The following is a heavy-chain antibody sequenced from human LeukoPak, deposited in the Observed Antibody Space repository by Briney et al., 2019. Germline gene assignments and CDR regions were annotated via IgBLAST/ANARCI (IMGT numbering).Heavy chain of an antibody. CDR3: ARDPNGDYIGAFDM. V-gene: IGHV3-23*01. D-gene: IGHD4-17*01. Sequence: GGSLRLSRTASGFTFSAYAMMWVRQAPGKGPEWVSAIRGGGGSAFYADSVKGRFTISRDNSKYTLFLQMNSLRAEDTAVYYCARDPNGDYIGAFDMWGPGTMVTVSS. J-gene: IGHJ3*02. CDR2: IRGGGGSA. CDR1: GFTFSAYA.